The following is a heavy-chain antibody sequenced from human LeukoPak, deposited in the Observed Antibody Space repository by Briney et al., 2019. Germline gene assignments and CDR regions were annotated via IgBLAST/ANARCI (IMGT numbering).Heavy chain of an antibody. V-gene: IGHV4-39*07. J-gene: IGHJ4*02. CDR3: ATPALRVFNVWVSPYFDY. Sequence: PSETLSLTCTVSGGSISSSNYYWGWIRQPPGRGLEWIGSIYYSGSTYYNPSLKSRVTISVDTSKNQFSLKLSSVTAADTAVYYCATPALRVFNVWVSPYFDYWGQGTLVTVSS. D-gene: IGHD3-16*01. CDR2: IYYSGST. CDR1: GGSISSSNYY.